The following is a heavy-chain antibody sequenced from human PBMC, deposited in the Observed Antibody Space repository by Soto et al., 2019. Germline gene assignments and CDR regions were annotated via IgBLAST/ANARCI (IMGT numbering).Heavy chain of an antibody. V-gene: IGHV4-30-4*01. CDR3: ARAMDTAMVYFDY. CDR1: GGSISSGDYY. J-gene: IGHJ4*02. D-gene: IGHD5-18*01. Sequence: KASETLSLTCTVSGGSISSGDYYWSWIRQPPGKGLEWIGYIYYSGSTYYNPSLKSRVTISVDTSKNQFSLKLSSVTAADTAVYYCARAMDTAMVYFDYWGQGTLVTVSS. CDR2: IYYSGST.